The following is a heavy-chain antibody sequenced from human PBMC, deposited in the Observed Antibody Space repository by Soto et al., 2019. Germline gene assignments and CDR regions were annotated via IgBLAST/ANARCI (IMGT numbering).Heavy chain of an antibody. V-gene: IGHV4-59*01. J-gene: IGHJ5*02. CDR2: IYYSGST. D-gene: IGHD3-10*01. Sequence: PSETLSLTCTVSGGSISSYYWSWIRQPPGKGLEWIGYIYYSGSTNYNPSLKSRVTISVDTSKNQFSLKLSSVTAADTAVYYCARVSGTYYYGSGSLDPWGQGTLVTVSS. CDR1: GGSISSYY. CDR3: ARVSGTYYYGSGSLDP.